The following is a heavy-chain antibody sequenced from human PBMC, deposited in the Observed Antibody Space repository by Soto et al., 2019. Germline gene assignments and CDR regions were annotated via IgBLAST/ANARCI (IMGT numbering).Heavy chain of an antibody. Sequence: SETLSLTCAVYGGSFSGYYWSWIRQPPGKGLEWIGEISHSGSTNYNPSLKSRVTISVDTSKNQFSLKLSSVTAADTAVYYCARTPSEPRYGVYYIDVWGKGTTVTVSS. D-gene: IGHD4-17*01. CDR1: GGSFSGYY. CDR2: ISHSGST. CDR3: ARTPSEPRYGVYYIDV. J-gene: IGHJ6*03. V-gene: IGHV4-34*01.